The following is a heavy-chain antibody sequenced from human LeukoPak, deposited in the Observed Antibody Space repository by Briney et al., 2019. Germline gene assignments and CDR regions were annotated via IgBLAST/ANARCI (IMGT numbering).Heavy chain of an antibody. D-gene: IGHD2-15*01. CDR2: INHSGST. J-gene: IGHJ4*02. CDR1: GGSFSGYY. CDR3: PSMDDPTPLY. V-gene: IGHV4-34*01. Sequence: SETLSLTCAVYGGSFSGYYWSWIRQPPGKGREWIGEINHSGSTNYNPSLNSRVTISVDTSKNQFSLKLSSVTAAATPVHSCPSMDDPTPLYWGQGTLVTVS.